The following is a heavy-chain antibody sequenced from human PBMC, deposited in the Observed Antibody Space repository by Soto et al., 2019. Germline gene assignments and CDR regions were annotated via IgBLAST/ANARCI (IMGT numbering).Heavy chain of an antibody. D-gene: IGHD3-10*01. CDR2: IRQDATEK. CDR1: GFTLSSYY. CDR3: ARRLCFGKSYGMDV. Sequence: EEELVESGGGLVQPGGSLRLSCAASGFTLSSYYMAWVRQAPGKGLEWVANIRQDATEKYYVDSVEGRFTISRDNAKNSLYLQMDSLRAEDTAVYHCARRLCFGKSYGMDVWGQGTTVTVSS. V-gene: IGHV3-7*03. J-gene: IGHJ6*02.